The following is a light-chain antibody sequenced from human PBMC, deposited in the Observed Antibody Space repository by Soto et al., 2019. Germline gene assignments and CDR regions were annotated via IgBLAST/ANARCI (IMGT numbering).Light chain of an antibody. Sequence: EIVLTQSPATLSSFPGDRVTLSCRVSQYINTRLAWYQHRPGQAPRLLIYQTSIRAAGIPARFGASGSGTDFTLTISDVQPEDFALYYCHQRQSWPRTFGQGTKVDI. CDR3: HQRQSWPRT. V-gene: IGKV3-11*01. J-gene: IGKJ1*01. CDR2: QTS. CDR1: QYINTR.